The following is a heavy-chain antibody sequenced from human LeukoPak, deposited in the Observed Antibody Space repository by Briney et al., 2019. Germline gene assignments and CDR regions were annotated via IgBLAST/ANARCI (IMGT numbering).Heavy chain of an antibody. CDR1: GYTFTSYD. J-gene: IGHJ6*03. Sequence: ASVKVSCKASGYTFTSYDINWVRQATGQGLEWMGWMNPNSGNTGYAQKFQGRVTITRNTSISTAYMELSSLRSEGTAVYYCARQGIAVAGTSGYYYYMDVWGKGTTVTVSS. CDR2: MNPNSGNT. D-gene: IGHD6-19*01. CDR3: ARQGIAVAGTSGYYYYMDV. V-gene: IGHV1-8*03.